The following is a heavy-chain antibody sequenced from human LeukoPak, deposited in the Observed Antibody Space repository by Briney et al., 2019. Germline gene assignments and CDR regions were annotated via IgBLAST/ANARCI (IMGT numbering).Heavy chain of an antibody. D-gene: IGHD1-26*01. Sequence: GGSLRLSCAASGFTFTTYWMSWVRQAPGKGLEWVANIDQDGSEKYYEDSVKGRFTISRDNAKNSLYLQMNSLRAEDTAVYYCARAGQVGTADYWGQGTLVTVSS. CDR1: GFTFTTYW. J-gene: IGHJ4*02. CDR2: IDQDGSEK. CDR3: ARAGQVGTADY. V-gene: IGHV3-7*01.